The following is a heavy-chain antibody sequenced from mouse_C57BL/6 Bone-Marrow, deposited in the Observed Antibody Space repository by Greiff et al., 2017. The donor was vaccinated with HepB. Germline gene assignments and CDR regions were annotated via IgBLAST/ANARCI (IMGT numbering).Heavy chain of an antibody. V-gene: IGHV6-3*01. D-gene: IGHD2-2*01. CDR1: GFTFSNYW. Sequence: EVQRVESGGGLVQPGGSMKLSCVASGFTFSNYWMNWVRQSPEKGLEWVAQIRLKSDNYATHYAESVKGRFTISRDDSKSSVYLQMNNLRAEDTGIYYCTTMVTTRWFAYWGQGTLVTVSA. J-gene: IGHJ3*01. CDR3: TTMVTTRWFAY. CDR2: IRLKSDNYAT.